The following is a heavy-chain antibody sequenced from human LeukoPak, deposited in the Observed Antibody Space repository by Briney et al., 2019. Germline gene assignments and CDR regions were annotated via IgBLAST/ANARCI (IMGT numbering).Heavy chain of an antibody. D-gene: IGHD3-10*01. CDR3: ARLGFMVRGVIVYYFDY. CDR1: GGSFSGYY. CDR2: IYTSGST. V-gene: IGHV4-59*10. Sequence: SETLSLTCAVYGGSFSGYYWSWIRQPAGKGLEWVGRIYTSGSTNYNPSLKSRVTISVDTAKDQFSLKLSSVTAADTAVYYCARLGFMVRGVIVYYFDYWGQGTLVTVSS. J-gene: IGHJ4*02.